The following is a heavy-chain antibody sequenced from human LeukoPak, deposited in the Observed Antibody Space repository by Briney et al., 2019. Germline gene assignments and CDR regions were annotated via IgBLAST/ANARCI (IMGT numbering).Heavy chain of an antibody. D-gene: IGHD3-10*01. V-gene: IGHV3-21*01. J-gene: IGHJ5*02. CDR1: GFTFSTYA. Sequence: GGSLRLSCAASGFTFSTYAMNWVRQAPGKGLEWASAISSNTNYIYYADLLKGRFTISRDNTKNSLYLQMNSLRAEDTAVYYCAGLFGYGSPTWGQGTLVAVSS. CDR2: ISSNTNYI. CDR3: AGLFGYGSPT.